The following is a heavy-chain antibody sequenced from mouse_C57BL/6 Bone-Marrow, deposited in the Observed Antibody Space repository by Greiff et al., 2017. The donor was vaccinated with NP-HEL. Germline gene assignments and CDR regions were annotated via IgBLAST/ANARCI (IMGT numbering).Heavy chain of an antibody. CDR3: ARDRGSWDGFAY. Sequence: EVNVVESGGGLVKPGGSLKLSCAASGFTFSSYAMSWVRQTPEKRLEWVATISDGGSYTYYPDNVKGRFTISRDNAKNNLYLQMSHLKSEDTAMYYCARDRGSWDGFAYWGQGTLVTVSA. V-gene: IGHV5-4*01. D-gene: IGHD4-1*01. J-gene: IGHJ3*01. CDR2: ISDGGSYT. CDR1: GFTFSSYA.